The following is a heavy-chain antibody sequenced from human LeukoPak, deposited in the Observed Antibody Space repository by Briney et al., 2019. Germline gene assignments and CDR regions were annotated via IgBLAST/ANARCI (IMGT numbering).Heavy chain of an antibody. Sequence: GGALRLSCAASGFTFSRHTMTWVRQAPGKGLEWVSSISYSSTSIYYADSVKGRFTISRDNAKNSLYLQMNSLRAEDTAVYYCARVYCSATTCYRVHFDYWGQGNLVTVSS. V-gene: IGHV3-21*01. D-gene: IGHD2-2*02. CDR2: ISYSSTSI. CDR3: ARVYCSATTCYRVHFDY. J-gene: IGHJ4*02. CDR1: GFTFSRHT.